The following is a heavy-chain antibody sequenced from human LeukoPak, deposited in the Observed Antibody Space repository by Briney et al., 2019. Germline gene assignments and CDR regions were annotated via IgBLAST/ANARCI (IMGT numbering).Heavy chain of an antibody. CDR2: IKQDGSEK. J-gene: IGHJ6*03. CDR1: GFTFSSYW. Sequence: GGSLRLSCAASGFTFSSYWMSWVRRAPGKGLEWVANIKQDGSEKYYVDSVKGRFTISRDNAKNSLYLQMNSLRAEDTAVYYCARAEGDFWSGYYYYYMDVWGKGTTVTVSS. CDR3: ARAEGDFWSGYYYYYMDV. V-gene: IGHV3-7*01. D-gene: IGHD3-3*01.